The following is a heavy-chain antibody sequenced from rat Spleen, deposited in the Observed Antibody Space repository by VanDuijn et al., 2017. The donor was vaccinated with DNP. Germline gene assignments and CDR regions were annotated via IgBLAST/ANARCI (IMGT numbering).Heavy chain of an antibody. V-gene: IGHV5S13*01. CDR2: ISSDVITT. D-gene: IGHD4-3*01. J-gene: IGHJ4*01. Sequence: EVQLVESGGGVVQPGRSLKLSCAASGFTFSNYHMAWVRQAPTKGLEWVASISSDVITTYYGNSVKGRFTISRDNAKNTQYLQMDSLRSEDTATYYCTRWGFMDAWGQGISVTVSS. CDR1: GFTFSNYH. CDR3: TRWGFMDA.